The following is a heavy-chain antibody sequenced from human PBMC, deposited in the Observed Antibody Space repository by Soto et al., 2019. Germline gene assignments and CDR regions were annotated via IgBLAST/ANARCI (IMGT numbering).Heavy chain of an antibody. CDR1: GFTFSNAW. Sequence: EVQLVESGGGLVKPGGSLRLSCAASGFTFSNAWMNWVRQAPGKGLEWVGRIKSKTDGGTTDYAAPVKGRFTISRDDSKNTLYLQMNSLKTEDTAVYYCTTGHRIAVAGPFDYWGQGTLVTVSS. V-gene: IGHV3-15*07. CDR3: TTGHRIAVAGPFDY. J-gene: IGHJ4*02. CDR2: IKSKTDGGTT. D-gene: IGHD6-19*01.